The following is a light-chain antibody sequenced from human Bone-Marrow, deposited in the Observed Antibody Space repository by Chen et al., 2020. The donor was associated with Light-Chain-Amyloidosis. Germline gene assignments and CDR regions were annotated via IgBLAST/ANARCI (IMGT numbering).Light chain of an antibody. CDR2: RNN. V-gene: IGLV1-47*01. J-gene: IGLJ2*01. Sequence: QSVLTQPPSASGTPGQRVTISRSGSSSNIGSNYVYWYQQLPGTAPKLLIYRNNQRPSGVPDRFSGSKSGTSASLAISGLRSDNEADYFCAAWDDSLSVVFGGGTKLTVL. CDR3: AAWDDSLSVV. CDR1: SSNIGSNY.